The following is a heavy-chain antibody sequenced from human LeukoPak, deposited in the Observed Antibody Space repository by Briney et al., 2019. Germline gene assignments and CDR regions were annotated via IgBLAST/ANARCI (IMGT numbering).Heavy chain of an antibody. D-gene: IGHD3-10*01. Sequence: ASVKVSCKASGYTFTSYGINWVRQATGQGLEWMGWMNPNSGNTGYAQKFQGRVTMTRNTSISTAYMELSSLRSEDTAVYYCARSSMVRGVIPVDYWGQGTLVTVSS. CDR3: ARSSMVRGVIPVDY. V-gene: IGHV1-8*02. CDR2: MNPNSGNT. J-gene: IGHJ4*02. CDR1: GYTFTSYG.